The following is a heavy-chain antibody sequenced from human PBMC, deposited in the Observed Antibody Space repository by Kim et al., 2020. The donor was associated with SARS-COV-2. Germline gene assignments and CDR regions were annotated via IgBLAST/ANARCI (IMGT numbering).Heavy chain of an antibody. J-gene: IGHJ6*02. CDR1: GYTFTSYG. V-gene: IGHV1-18*04. Sequence: ASVKVSCKASGYTFTSYGISWVRQAPGQGLEWMGWISAYNGNTNYAQKLQGRVTMTTDTSTSTAYMELRSLRSDDTAVYYCARVPGEYSSSWYPGVGWGYYYYGMDVWGQGTTVTVSS. CDR2: ISAYNGNT. CDR3: ARVPGEYSSSWYPGVGWGYYYYGMDV. D-gene: IGHD6-13*01.